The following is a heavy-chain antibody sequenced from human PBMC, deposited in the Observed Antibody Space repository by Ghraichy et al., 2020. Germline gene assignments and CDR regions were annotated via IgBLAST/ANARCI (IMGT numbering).Heavy chain of an antibody. J-gene: IGHJ6*03. CDR1: RYTFVGDD. V-gene: IGHV1-8*01. Sequence: ASVKVSCKASRYTFVGDDINWVRQATGQGLEWVGWMNPNSGNTAYAQKFQGRVTMTRNTSISTAYMELSSLRSEDTAVYYCARANYESPSYYYYLDVWGKGTTVTVSS. D-gene: IGHD1-7*01. CDR3: ARANYESPSYYYYLDV. CDR2: MNPNSGNT.